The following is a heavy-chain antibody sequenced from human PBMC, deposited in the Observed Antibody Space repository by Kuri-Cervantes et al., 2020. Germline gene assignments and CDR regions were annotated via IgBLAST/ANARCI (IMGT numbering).Heavy chain of an antibody. CDR1: GFTFSSYA. D-gene: IGHD1-26*01. V-gene: IGHV3-23*01. Sequence: ETLSLTCAASGFTFSSYAMSWVRQAPGKGLEWVSAISGSGGSTYYADSVKGRFTISRDNSKNTLYLQMNSLRAEDTAVYYCAIRREWELLGIDYWGQGTLVTVSS. J-gene: IGHJ4*02. CDR3: AIRREWELLGIDY. CDR2: ISGSGGST.